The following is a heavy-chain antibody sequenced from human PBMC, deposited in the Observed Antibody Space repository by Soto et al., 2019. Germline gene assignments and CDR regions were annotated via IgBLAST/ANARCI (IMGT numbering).Heavy chain of an antibody. D-gene: IGHD2-15*01. V-gene: IGHV1-18*01. CDR1: GYTFTSYG. CDR3: ATVPLGYCSGGSCSDY. Sequence: QVQLVQSGAEVKKPGASVKVSCKASGYTFTSYGISWVRQAPGQGLEWMGWISAYNGNTNYAQKLQGRVIMTTDTSTSTAYMELRSLRSDDTAVYYCATVPLGYCSGGSCSDYWGQGTLVTVSS. CDR2: ISAYNGNT. J-gene: IGHJ4*02.